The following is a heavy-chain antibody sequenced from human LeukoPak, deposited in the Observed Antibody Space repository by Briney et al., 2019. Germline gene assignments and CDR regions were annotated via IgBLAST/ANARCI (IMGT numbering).Heavy chain of an antibody. J-gene: IGHJ6*03. CDR1: GFTFSSYS. CDR3: AREYCSGGSCYLYYYYMDV. D-gene: IGHD2-15*01. V-gene: IGHV3-21*01. Sequence: GGSLRLSCAASGFTFSSYSMNWVRQAPGKGLEWVSSISSSSSYIYYADSVKGRFTISRDNAKNSLYLQMNSLRAEDTAVYYCAREYCSGGSCYLYYYYMDVWGKGTTVTVSS. CDR2: ISSSSSYI.